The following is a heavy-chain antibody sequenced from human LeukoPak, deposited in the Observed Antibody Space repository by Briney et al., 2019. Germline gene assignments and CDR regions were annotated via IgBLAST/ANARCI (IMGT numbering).Heavy chain of an antibody. CDR1: GYSFTSYW. V-gene: IGHV5-51*01. CDR3: ARSSTIFGVVITHFDY. Sequence: GESLKISCKGSGYSFTSYWIGWVRQMPGKGLEWMGIIYPGDSDTRYSPSFQGQVTISADKSISTAYLQWSSLKASDTAMYYCARSSTIFGVVITHFDYWGQGTLVTASS. CDR2: IYPGDSDT. J-gene: IGHJ4*02. D-gene: IGHD3-3*01.